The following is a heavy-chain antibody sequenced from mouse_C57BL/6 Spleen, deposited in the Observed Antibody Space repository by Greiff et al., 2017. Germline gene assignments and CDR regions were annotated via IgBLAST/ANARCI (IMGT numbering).Heavy chain of an antibody. Sequence: VRLQQSGAELVKPGASVKMSSKASGYNFTGYWITWVKQRPGQGLEWIGDIYPGIGSTNYNEKFKSKATLTVDTSSSTAYMQLSSLTSEDSAVYDCARGVTPCGGYFDDWGTGTTVTVSS. CDR2: IYPGIGST. CDR1: GYNFTGYW. V-gene: IGHV1-55*01. CDR3: ARGVTPCGGYFDD. J-gene: IGHJ1*03.